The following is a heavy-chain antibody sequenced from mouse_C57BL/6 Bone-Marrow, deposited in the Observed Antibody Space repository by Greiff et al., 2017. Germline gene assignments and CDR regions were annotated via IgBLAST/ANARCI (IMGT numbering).Heavy chain of an antibody. CDR2: LCPGSGST. J-gene: IGHJ1*03. Sequence: QVQLQQPGAELVKPGASVKMSCKASGYTFTSYWITWVKQRPGQGLEWIGDLCPGSGSTNYNEKFKSKDTMTVDTSSSTAYMELSSLTSEDSAVYYCARREHPYYGSSYGYFDVWGTGTTVTVSS. V-gene: IGHV1-55*01. CDR3: ARREHPYYGSSYGYFDV. CDR1: GYTFTSYW. D-gene: IGHD1-1*01.